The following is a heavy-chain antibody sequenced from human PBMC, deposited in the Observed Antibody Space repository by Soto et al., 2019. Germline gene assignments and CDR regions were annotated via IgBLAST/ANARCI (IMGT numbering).Heavy chain of an antibody. CDR1: GFSLTTDRVG. CDR3: AHAYGWRSHY. V-gene: IGHV2-5*02. Sequence: QITLKESGPTPVKPTQTLTLTSTFSGFSLTTDRVGVGWIRQPTGEALEWLAAIYWDDSKTYRPSRESRLTITKDTSKNQVALTMTNMDSLDTATYYCAHAYGWRSHYWGQGTLVSVSS. D-gene: IGHD3-10*01. J-gene: IGHJ4*02. CDR2: IYWDDSK.